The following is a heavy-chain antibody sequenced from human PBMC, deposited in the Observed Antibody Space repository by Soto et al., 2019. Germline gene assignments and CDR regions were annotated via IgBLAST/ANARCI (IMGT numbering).Heavy chain of an antibody. V-gene: IGHV4-30-4*01. J-gene: IGHJ5*02. CDR1: GGSISSGDYY. Sequence: PSETLSLTCTVSGGSISSGDYYWSWIRQPPGKGLEWIGYIYYSGSTYYNPSLKSRVTISVDTSKNQFSLKLSSVTAADTAVYYCARGYYDILTGPSGFDTWGQGTLVTVSS. CDR2: IYYSGST. D-gene: IGHD3-9*01. CDR3: ARGYYDILTGPSGFDT.